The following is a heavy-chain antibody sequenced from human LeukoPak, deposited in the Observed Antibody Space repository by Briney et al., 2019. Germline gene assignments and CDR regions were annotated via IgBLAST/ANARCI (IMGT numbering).Heavy chain of an antibody. J-gene: IGHJ4*02. CDR1: GGSISSYY. V-gene: IGHV4-59*01. CDR3: ARDVAAVAGTGFDY. D-gene: IGHD6-19*01. CDR2: IYYSGST. Sequence: SETLSLTCTVSGGSISSYYWSWIRQPPGKGLEWIGYIYYSGSTNYNPSLKSRVTISVDTSKNQFSLKLSSVTAADTAVYYCARDVAAVAGTGFDYWGQGTLVTVSS.